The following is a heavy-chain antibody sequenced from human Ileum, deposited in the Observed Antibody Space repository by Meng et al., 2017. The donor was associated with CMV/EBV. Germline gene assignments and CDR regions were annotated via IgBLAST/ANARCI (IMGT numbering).Heavy chain of an antibody. D-gene: IGHD5-18*01. CDR2: IYSNGST. V-gene: IGHV4-61*08. J-gene: IGHJ6*02. Sequence: GSLRLSCIVSGGSVTSRVYNWNWIRQSPGKGLEWIGYIYSNGSTDYNSSLKSRVIILVDTSKNQFSLQVSSVTAADTAVYYCARGGVGYSYGQYYQYYGLDVWGQGTAVTVSS. CDR3: ARGGVGYSYGQYYQYYGLDV. CDR1: GGSVTSRVYN.